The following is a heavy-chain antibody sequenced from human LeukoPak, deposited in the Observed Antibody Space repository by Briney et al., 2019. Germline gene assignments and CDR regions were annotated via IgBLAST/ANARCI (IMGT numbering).Heavy chain of an antibody. CDR3: ANGYDFWSGYYHDDAFDI. CDR2: ISGSGGST. Sequence: GGSLRLSCAASGFTFSSYAMSWVRQAPGKGLEWVSAISGSGGSTYYADSVKGRFTISRDNSKNTLYLQMNSLRAEDTAVYYCANGYDFWSGYYHDDAFDIWGQGTMVTVSS. V-gene: IGHV3-23*01. CDR1: GFTFSSYA. J-gene: IGHJ3*02. D-gene: IGHD3-3*01.